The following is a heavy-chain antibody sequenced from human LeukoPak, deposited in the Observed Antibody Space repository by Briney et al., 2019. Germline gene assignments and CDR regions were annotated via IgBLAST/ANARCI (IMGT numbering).Heavy chain of an antibody. CDR2: ISGSGSGGST. CDR3: ARDKGSGYSYLNY. CDR1: GFTFSSSA. D-gene: IGHD5-18*01. V-gene: IGHV3-23*01. J-gene: IGHJ4*02. Sequence: GGSLRLSCAASGFTFSSSAMSWARQAPGKGLEWVSSISGSGSGGSTYYADSVKGRFTISRDNAKNSLYLQMNSLRAEDTAVYYCARDKGSGYSYLNYWGQGTLVTVSS.